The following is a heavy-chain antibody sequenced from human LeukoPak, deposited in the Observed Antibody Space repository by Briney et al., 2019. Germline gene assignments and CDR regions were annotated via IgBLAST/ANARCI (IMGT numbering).Heavy chain of an antibody. CDR1: GGTFSSYA. D-gene: IGHD3-10*01. CDR2: IIPIFGTA. V-gene: IGHV1-69*05. Sequence: SVKVSCKASGGTFSSYAISWVRQAPGQGLEWMGRIIPIFGTANYAQKFQGRVTFTTDESTSTAYMELSSLRSEDTAVYYCGTRYYGSGADYWGQGTLVTVSS. J-gene: IGHJ4*02. CDR3: GTRYYGSGADY.